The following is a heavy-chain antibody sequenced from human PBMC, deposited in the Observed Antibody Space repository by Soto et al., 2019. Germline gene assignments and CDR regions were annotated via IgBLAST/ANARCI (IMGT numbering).Heavy chain of an antibody. CDR3: ASRRNPYGAYDY. J-gene: IGHJ4*02. CDR2: IYSDGST. CDR1: GFTVSSNF. V-gene: IGHV3-66*01. Sequence: EVQLVVSGGGLVQPGGSLRLSCAASGFTVSSNFMSWVRQAPGKGLEWVSIIYSDGSTYYADSVKGRFTISRDNSKNTLYLQMNSLRADDTAVYYCASRRNPYGAYDYWAREPWSPSPQ. D-gene: IGHD4-17*01.